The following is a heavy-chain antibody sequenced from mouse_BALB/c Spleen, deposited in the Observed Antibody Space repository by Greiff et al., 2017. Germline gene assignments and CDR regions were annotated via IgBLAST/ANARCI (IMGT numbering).Heavy chain of an antibody. J-gene: IGHJ4*01. CDR1: GYAFSSSW. CDR2: IYPGDGDT. Sequence: QVQLKQSGPELVKPGASVKISCKASGYAFSSSWMNWVKQRPGQGLEWIGRIYPGDGDTNYNGKFKGKATLTADKSSSTAYMQLSSLTSVDSAVYFCAREGTYYGNYGYGMDYWGQGTSVNGSS. D-gene: IGHD2-10*01. V-gene: IGHV1-82*01. CDR3: AREGTYYGNYGYGMDY.